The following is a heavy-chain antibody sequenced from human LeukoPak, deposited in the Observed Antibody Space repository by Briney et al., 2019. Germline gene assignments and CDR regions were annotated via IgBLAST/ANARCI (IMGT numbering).Heavy chain of an antibody. V-gene: IGHV4-39*07. D-gene: IGHD3-16*01. Sequence: SETLSLTCTVSGGSISSSSYYWGWIRQPPGKGLEWIGSIYYSGSTYYNPSLKSRVTISVDTSKNQFSLKLSSVTAADTAVYYCARDGGPVFDYWGQGTLVTVSS. CDR2: IYYSGST. J-gene: IGHJ4*02. CDR1: GGSISSSSYY. CDR3: ARDGGPVFDY.